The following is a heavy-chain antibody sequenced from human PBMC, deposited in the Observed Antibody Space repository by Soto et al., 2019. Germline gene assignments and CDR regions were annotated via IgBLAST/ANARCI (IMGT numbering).Heavy chain of an antibody. J-gene: IGHJ4*02. CDR2: IYFGGST. CDR3: ARSMRITMVRGATFDY. CDR1: GASINSGGYY. V-gene: IGHV4-31*03. D-gene: IGHD3-10*01. Sequence: QVQLQESGPGLVKPSQTLSLTCTVSGASINSGGYYWSWIRQLPGKGLEWIGYIYFGGSTYYNPSLESRVTISVDTSKNQFSLKLSSVTAADTAVYYCARSMRITMVRGATFDYWGQGTLVTVSS.